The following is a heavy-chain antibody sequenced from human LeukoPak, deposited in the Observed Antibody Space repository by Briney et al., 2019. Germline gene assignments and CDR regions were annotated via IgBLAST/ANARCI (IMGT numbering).Heavy chain of an antibody. V-gene: IGHV4-59*01. Sequence: KASETLSLTCAVYGGSFSGYYWSWIRQPPGKGLEWIGYIYYSGSTNYNPSLKSRVTISVDTSKNQFSLKLSSVTAADTAVYYCARGTYMAMVYYFDYWGQGTLVTVSS. CDR2: IYYSGST. J-gene: IGHJ4*02. D-gene: IGHD5-18*01. CDR1: GGSFSGYY. CDR3: ARGTYMAMVYYFDY.